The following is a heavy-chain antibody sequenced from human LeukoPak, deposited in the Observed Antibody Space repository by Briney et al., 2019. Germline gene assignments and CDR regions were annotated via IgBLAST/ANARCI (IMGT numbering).Heavy chain of an antibody. CDR1: GFSFSDYY. Sequence: GGALRLSRAASGFSFSDYYMSLVRQAPPARLEWVSSISSNSIYVYYSQPAKGRFTISQVSCNNTLYLQLNSLSCEDTAIYFRLIDKSQNYGGGTNFDYWGQGTLVTVS. D-gene: IGHD1-7*01. V-gene: IGHV3-11*06. CDR2: ISSNSIYV. J-gene: IGHJ4*01. CDR3: LIDKSQNYGGGTNFDY.